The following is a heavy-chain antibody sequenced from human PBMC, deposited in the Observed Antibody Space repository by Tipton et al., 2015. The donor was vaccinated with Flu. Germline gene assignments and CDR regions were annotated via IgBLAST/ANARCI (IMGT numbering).Heavy chain of an antibody. CDR3: ARYSSSVATYWYFDL. D-gene: IGHD6-6*01. J-gene: IGHJ2*01. CDR2: IYRGGSP. V-gene: IGHV4-38-2*01. Sequence: TLSLTCAVSGDSISSDYYWGWIRQPPGKGLEWIASIYRGGSPNYNPSLKSRVTISKDTSKNQFSLTLNSVTAADTAMYYCARYSSSVATYWYFDLWGRGTLVTVSS. CDR1: GDSISSDYY.